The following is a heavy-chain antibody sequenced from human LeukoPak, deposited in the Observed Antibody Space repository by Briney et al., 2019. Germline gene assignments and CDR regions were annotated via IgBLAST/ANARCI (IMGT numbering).Heavy chain of an antibody. CDR1: GFTFSSYG. CDR3: AKRYSSSWCFSY. CDR2: IWYDGSNK. D-gene: IGHD6-13*01. J-gene: IGHJ4*02. Sequence: GGSLRLSCAGSGFTFSSYGMHWVRQAPGKGLEWVAVIWYDGSNKYYADSVKGRFTISRDNSKNTLYLQMNSLRAEDTAVYYCAKRYSSSWCFSYWGQGTLVTVSS. V-gene: IGHV3-33*06.